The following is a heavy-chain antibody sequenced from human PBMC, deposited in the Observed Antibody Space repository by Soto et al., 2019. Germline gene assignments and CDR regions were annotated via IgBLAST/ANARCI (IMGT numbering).Heavy chain of an antibody. V-gene: IGHV4-31*03. CDR3: AIQVVNAYNWFDP. J-gene: IGHJ5*02. D-gene: IGHD2-15*01. CDR2: MYYSGST. Sequence: SETLSLTCTVSGGSISSGGYYWSWIRQHPGKGLEWIGYMYYSGSTYYNPSLKSRVTISVDTSKNQFSLRLNSVTVADTAVYYCAIQVVNAYNWFDPWGQGTLVTVSS. CDR1: GGSISSGGYY.